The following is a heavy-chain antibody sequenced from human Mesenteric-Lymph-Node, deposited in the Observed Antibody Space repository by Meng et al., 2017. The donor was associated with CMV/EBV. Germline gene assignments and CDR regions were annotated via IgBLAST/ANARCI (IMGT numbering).Heavy chain of an antibody. J-gene: IGHJ6*02. CDR1: GFTFSNAW. V-gene: IGHV3-9*01. CDR2: ISWNSGSI. Sequence: SLKISCAASGFTFSNAWMSWVRQAPGKGLEWVSGISWNSGSIDYADSVRGRFTISRDNAKNSLYLQMNSLRAEDTALYYCARDIGGRGWYYGMDVWGQGTTVTVSS. D-gene: IGHD6-19*01. CDR3: ARDIGGRGWYYGMDV.